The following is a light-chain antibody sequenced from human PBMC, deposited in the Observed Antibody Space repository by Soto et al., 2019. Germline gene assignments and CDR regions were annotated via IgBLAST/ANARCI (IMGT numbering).Light chain of an antibody. Sequence: QSVLTQPASVSGSPGQSITISCTGTSSVVASYNLVSWYQQHPGKAPKLMIYEGSKRPSGVSNRFSGSKSGNTASLTISGLQAEDEAHYYCCSYAGSSTYVFGHGTKVNV. V-gene: IGLV2-23*01. CDR1: SSVVASYNL. CDR3: CSYAGSSTYV. CDR2: EGS. J-gene: IGLJ1*01.